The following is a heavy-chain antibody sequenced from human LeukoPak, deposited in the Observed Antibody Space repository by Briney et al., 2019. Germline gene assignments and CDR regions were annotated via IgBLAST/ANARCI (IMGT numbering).Heavy chain of an antibody. D-gene: IGHD5-24*01. CDR3: ARVNGYKNYYYYYYMDV. J-gene: IGHJ6*03. CDR1: GGSFSGYY. V-gene: IGHV4-34*01. Sequence: SETLSLTCAVYGGSFSGYYWSWIRQPPGKGLEWIGEINHSGSTNYNPSLKSRVTISVDTSKNQFSLKLSSVTAADTAVYYCARVNGYKNYYYYYYMDVWGKGTTVTVSS. CDR2: INHSGST.